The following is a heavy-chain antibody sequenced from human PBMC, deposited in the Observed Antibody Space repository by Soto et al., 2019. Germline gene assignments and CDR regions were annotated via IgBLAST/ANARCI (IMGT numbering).Heavy chain of an antibody. V-gene: IGHV3-73*01. CDR2: IRNKANSYAT. J-gene: IGHJ4*02. D-gene: IGHD3-3*01. CDR1: GFTFSGSA. CDR3: SSIIQTEGDYIDY. Sequence: QPGGSLRLSCAASGFTFSGSAMHWVRQASGKGLEWVGRIRNKANSYATAYAASVKGRFTISRDDSKNTAYLQMNSLKTEDTAVYYCSSIIQTEGDYIDYWGQGTLVTVSS.